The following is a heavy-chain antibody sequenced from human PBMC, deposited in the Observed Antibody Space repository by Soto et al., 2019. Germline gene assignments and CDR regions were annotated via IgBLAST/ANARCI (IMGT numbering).Heavy chain of an antibody. V-gene: IGHV1-69*13. Sequence: SVKVSCKASGGTFSSYAISWVRQAPGQGLEWMGGIIPIFGTANYAQKFQGRVTITADESTSTAYMELSSLRSEDTAVYYCARACSGGSCHLYYYGMDVWGQGTTVTVSS. CDR1: GGTFSSYA. CDR2: IIPIFGTA. D-gene: IGHD2-15*01. CDR3: ARACSGGSCHLYYYGMDV. J-gene: IGHJ6*02.